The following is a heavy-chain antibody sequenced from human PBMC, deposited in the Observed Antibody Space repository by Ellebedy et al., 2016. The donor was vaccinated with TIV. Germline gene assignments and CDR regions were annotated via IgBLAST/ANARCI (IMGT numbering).Heavy chain of an antibody. CDR1: GFTFSTHP. J-gene: IGHJ3*02. V-gene: IGHV3-66*01. D-gene: IGHD3-16*01. CDR2: IFIDSNT. CDR3: ARETFNDVDLDLWGLFDI. Sequence: GESLKISCAASGFTFSTHPMHWVRQAPGQGLEWVSVIFIDSNTYYADFVKGRFTISRDNSKNTLYIQMNSLRAEDTAVYYCARETFNDVDLDLWGLFDIWGQGTMVTVSS.